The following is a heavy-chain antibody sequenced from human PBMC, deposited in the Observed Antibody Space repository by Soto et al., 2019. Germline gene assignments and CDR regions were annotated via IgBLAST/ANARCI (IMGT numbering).Heavy chain of an antibody. J-gene: IGHJ5*02. Sequence: PPTVNCRRSGPRSCSFSGFSLSPSGRGVSESLQPPGTALEWIALIGWGDDKYDDTALKTRPTIHKQTSNSQVDLTMTNMHHWNTAKYYCAGSRITAVRGARGTLFDHWGQGTLVTVSS. D-gene: IGHD3-10*01. V-gene: IGHV2-70*01. CDR3: AGSRITAVRGARGTLFDH. CDR1: GFSLSPSGRG. CDR2: IGWGDDK.